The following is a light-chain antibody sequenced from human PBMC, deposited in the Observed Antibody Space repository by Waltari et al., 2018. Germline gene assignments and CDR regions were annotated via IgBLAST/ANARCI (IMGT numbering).Light chain of an antibody. CDR3: QQYFKTPLT. J-gene: IGKJ4*01. V-gene: IGKV4-1*01. Sequence: DIVMTQSPDSLTVSLGERATINCKSSQSILYSSSNKNYLAWYQQKPRQPPKLLIYWASTRESGVADRFSGTGSGTDFTLTISRLQAEDVAVYYCQQYFKTPLTFGGGTKVEIK. CDR1: QSILYSSSNKNY. CDR2: WAS.